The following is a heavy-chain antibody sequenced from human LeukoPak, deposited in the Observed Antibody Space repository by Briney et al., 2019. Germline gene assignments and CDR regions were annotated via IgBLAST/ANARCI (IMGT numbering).Heavy chain of an antibody. V-gene: IGHV4-38-2*01. J-gene: IGHJ4*02. Sequence: PSETLSLTCAVSGYFISSGYYWGWIRQPPGKGLEWIGSIYHSGSTYYNPSLKSRVTISVDTSKNQFSLKLISVTAADTAVYYCASRSYGDPFGYWGQGTLVTVSS. CDR3: ASRSYGDPFGY. CDR1: GYFISSGYY. D-gene: IGHD4-17*01. CDR2: IYHSGST.